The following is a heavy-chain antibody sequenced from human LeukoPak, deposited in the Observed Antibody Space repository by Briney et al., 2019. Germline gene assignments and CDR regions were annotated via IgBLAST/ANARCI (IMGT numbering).Heavy chain of an antibody. V-gene: IGHV4-39*01. CDR2: IYYSGST. Sequence: SETLSLTCTVSGGSISSSSYYWGWIRQPPGKGLEWIGSIYYSGSTYYNPSLKSRVTISVDTSKNQFSLKLSSVTAADTAVYYCARRQGTTLYYYGMDVWGQGTTVTASS. CDR1: GGSISSSSYY. D-gene: IGHD4-11*01. CDR3: ARRQGTTLYYYGMDV. J-gene: IGHJ6*02.